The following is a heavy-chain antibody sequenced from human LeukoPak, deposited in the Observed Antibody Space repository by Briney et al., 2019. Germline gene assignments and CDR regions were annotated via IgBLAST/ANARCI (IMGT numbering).Heavy chain of an antibody. CDR3: ARGGSYHAFDI. CDR2: IWHDGSYK. J-gene: IGHJ3*02. CDR1: QFPFSSYG. Sequence: GGSLRLSCVASQFPFSSYGMHWVRQAPGKGLEWVAVIWHDGSYKYYGDSVKGRFTISRDNAKNTVYLQMNSLRVEDTAVYYCARGGSYHAFDIWGQGTTVTVSS. V-gene: IGHV3-33*01. D-gene: IGHD1-26*01.